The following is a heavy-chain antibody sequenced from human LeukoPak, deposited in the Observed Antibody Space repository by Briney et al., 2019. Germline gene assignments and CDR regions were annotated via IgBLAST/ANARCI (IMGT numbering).Heavy chain of an antibody. V-gene: IGHV3-21*01. J-gene: IGHJ4*02. Sequence: GGSLKLSCAASGFTFSSYSMNWVRQAPGKGLEWVSSISGSSTYIYYADSVQGRFTISRDNAKNSLYLQMNSLRAEDTAVYYCARDLSRGADHWGQGTLVTVSS. CDR2: ISGSSTYI. CDR3: ARDLSRGADH. D-gene: IGHD4/OR15-4a*01. CDR1: GFTFSSYS.